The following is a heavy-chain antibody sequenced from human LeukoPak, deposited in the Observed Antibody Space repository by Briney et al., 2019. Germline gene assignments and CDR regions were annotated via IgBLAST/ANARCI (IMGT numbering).Heavy chain of an antibody. Sequence: PGGSLRLSCGASGFSFSNHYINWVRQTPGKGLEWVGRTRNKAESYKTAYAASVKGRFTISRDDSKKSLFLHMNSLKTEDTGVYYCARESSIFQVVARSYMDVSGKGTTVTVSS. D-gene: IGHD3-3*01. V-gene: IGHV3-72*01. CDR2: TRNKAESYKT. CDR3: ARESSIFQVVARSYMDV. J-gene: IGHJ6*03. CDR1: GFSFSNHY.